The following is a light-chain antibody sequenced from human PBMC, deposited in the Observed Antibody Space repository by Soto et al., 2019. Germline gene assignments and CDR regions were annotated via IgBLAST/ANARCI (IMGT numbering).Light chain of an antibody. Sequence: EIVLTQSPGTLSLSPGERATLSCRASHIVSSSYLAWYQQKPGQAPRLLIYGASSRATGIPDRFSGSGSGTDFTLTISRLEPEDFAVYYCQQYDGSPPYTFGQGTKLEIK. J-gene: IGKJ2*01. CDR1: HIVSSSY. CDR2: GAS. CDR3: QQYDGSPPYT. V-gene: IGKV3-20*01.